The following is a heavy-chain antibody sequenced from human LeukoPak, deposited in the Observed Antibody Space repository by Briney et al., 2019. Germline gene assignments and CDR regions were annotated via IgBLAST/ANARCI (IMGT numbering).Heavy chain of an antibody. Sequence: SETLSLTCTVSNASISSNTYYRAWIRQPPGKGLEYIGSINYRGSTYYNPSLKSRVTLSVDTSKNQFSLKLNSVTAADTAVYYCARSGSGYLRYYFDYWGQGTLVTVSS. V-gene: IGHV4-39*07. J-gene: IGHJ4*02. CDR2: INYRGST. D-gene: IGHD5-12*01. CDR3: ARSGSGYLRYYFDY. CDR1: NASISSNTYY.